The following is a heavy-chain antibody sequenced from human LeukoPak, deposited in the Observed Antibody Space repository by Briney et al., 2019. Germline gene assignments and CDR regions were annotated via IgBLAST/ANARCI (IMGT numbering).Heavy chain of an antibody. Sequence: PGGSLRLSCAASGFTFSAYEMNWVRQAPGKGLEWVSYISSSGGTRYHADSVKGRFTISRDNAKNSLYLQMNSLRAEDSAVYYCARHLSGVSGYTYGRGIDYWGQGTLVTVSS. V-gene: IGHV3-48*03. J-gene: IGHJ4*02. CDR2: ISSSGGTR. CDR3: ARHLSGVSGYTYGRGIDY. D-gene: IGHD5-18*01. CDR1: GFTFSAYE.